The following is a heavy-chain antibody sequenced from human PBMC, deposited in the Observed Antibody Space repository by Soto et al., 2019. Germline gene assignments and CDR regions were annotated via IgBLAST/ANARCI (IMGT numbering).Heavy chain of an antibody. CDR2: INKSGGSR. D-gene: IGHD1-1*01. J-gene: IGHJ4*02. CDR1: GFTLSTFA. Sequence: PGGSLRLSCEASGFTLSTFAMSWVRQAPGRGLEWVSRINKSGGSRYYPDSVRGRFTVSRDNSKNTLYLQMNSLRDEDTAIYYCAKGAEMPTIPFDYWGQGALVTVSS. V-gene: IGHV3-23*01. CDR3: AKGAEMPTIPFDY.